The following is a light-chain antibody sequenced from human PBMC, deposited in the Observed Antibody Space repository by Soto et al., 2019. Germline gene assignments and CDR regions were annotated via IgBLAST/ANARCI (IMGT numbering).Light chain of an antibody. J-gene: IGLJ2*01. V-gene: IGLV4-69*01. Sequence: QSVLTQSPSASASLGASVKLTCTLTSGHSNYAIAWPQQQPEKGPRYLMKLNRDGSQRKGDWFPNCFSGSSSGAERYLSISSLEYEDEADYCCQTWGTGIVIFGGGTKLTVL. CDR2: LNRDGSQ. CDR1: SGHSNYA. CDR3: QTWGTGIVI.